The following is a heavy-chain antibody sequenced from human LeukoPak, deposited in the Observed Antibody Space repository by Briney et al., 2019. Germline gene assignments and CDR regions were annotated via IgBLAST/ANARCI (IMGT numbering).Heavy chain of an antibody. Sequence: GGSLRLSCAASGFTFSTYSMNWVRQAPGKGLEWVSYISSSTNTIYYADSVKGRFTISRDNGKNSLYLQMNSLRDEDTAVYYCASAYSYDSSGYYPFDYWGQGTLVTVPS. D-gene: IGHD3-22*01. V-gene: IGHV3-48*02. CDR1: GFTFSTYS. CDR2: ISSSTNTI. CDR3: ASAYSYDSSGYYPFDY. J-gene: IGHJ4*02.